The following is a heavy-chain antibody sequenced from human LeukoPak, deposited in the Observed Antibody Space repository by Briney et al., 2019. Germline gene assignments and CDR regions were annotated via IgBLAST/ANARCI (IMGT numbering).Heavy chain of an antibody. V-gene: IGHV3-23*01. CDR2: ISGRDGST. CDR3: ATSGGTYWN. D-gene: IGHD1-26*01. CDR1: GFIVSSNY. J-gene: IGHJ4*02. Sequence: SGGSLRLSCAASGFIVSSNYMTWVRQAPGKGLEWVSGISGRDGSTYDADSVKGRFTISRDNSKNTLYLQMNSLRAADTAIYYCATSGGTYWNWGQGTLVTVSS.